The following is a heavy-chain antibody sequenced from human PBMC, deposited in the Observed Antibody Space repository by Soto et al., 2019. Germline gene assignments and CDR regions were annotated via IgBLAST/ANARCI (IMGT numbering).Heavy chain of an antibody. V-gene: IGHV3-30*18. J-gene: IGHJ4*02. CDR1: GFTFRWFG. D-gene: IGHD2-2*02. CDR2: ISNDGSNE. CDR3: AKDQNLYCSSTSCYTGFDY. Sequence: PGGSLRLSCAGSGFTFRWFGMNWVRQAPGEGLEWVARISNDGSNEYYVDSVKGRFTISRDNSKNTLYLQMNSLRAEDTAVYYCAKDQNLYCSSTSCYTGFDYWGQGTLVTVSS.